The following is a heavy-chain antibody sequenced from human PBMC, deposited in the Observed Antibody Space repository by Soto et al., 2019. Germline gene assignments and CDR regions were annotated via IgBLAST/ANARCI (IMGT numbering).Heavy chain of an antibody. Sequence: SETLSLTCTVSGGSISSGDYYWSWIRQPPGKGLEWIGYIYYSGSTYYNPSLKSRVTISVDTSKNQFSLKLSSVTAAGTAVYYCARADIVVVPAATANWFDPWGQGTLVTVSS. CDR1: GGSISSGDYY. J-gene: IGHJ5*02. CDR3: ARADIVVVPAATANWFDP. CDR2: IYYSGST. D-gene: IGHD2-2*01. V-gene: IGHV4-30-4*01.